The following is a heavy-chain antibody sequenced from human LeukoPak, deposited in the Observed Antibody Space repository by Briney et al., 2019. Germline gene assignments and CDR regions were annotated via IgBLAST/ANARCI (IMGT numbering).Heavy chain of an antibody. CDR1: GASINSYY. CDR2: GSTSGST. V-gene: IGHV4-4*07. CDR3: ARDSYFGSGNYYIDY. Sequence: SETLSLTCTVSGASINSYYWSWIRQPAGKGLEWIGRGSTSGSTNYNPSLKSRVTMSVETSKNQFSLKLSSVTAADTAVYYCARDSYFGSGNYYIDYWGQGTLVTVAS. D-gene: IGHD3-10*01. J-gene: IGHJ4*02.